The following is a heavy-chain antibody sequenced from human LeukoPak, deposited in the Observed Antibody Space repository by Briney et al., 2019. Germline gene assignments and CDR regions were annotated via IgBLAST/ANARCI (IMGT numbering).Heavy chain of an antibody. CDR2: IYSGGST. CDR3: ANVDSSGYYRGFDY. D-gene: IGHD3-22*01. V-gene: IGHV3-53*01. Sequence: GGSLRLSCAASGFTVSRNYMSWVRQAQGKGLEWVSVIYSGGSTYYADSVKGRFTISRDNSKNTLYLQMNSLRAEDTAVYYCANVDSSGYYRGFDYWGQGTLVTVSS. CDR1: GFTVSRNY. J-gene: IGHJ4*02.